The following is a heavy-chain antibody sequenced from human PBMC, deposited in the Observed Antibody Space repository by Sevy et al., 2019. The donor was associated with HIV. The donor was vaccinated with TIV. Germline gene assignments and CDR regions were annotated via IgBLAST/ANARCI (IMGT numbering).Heavy chain of an antibody. CDR2: IYPGDSAT. Sequence: GESLKISCKGSGYSFTSYWIGWVRQMPGKGLEWMGLIYPGDSATRYSPSFQGQVTISADKSTSTAYLHWSSLKDSHTAMKYRPRQKRRIAGYSRSWYYFDYWGQGALVTV. J-gene: IGHJ4*02. CDR3: PRQKRRIAGYSRSWYYFDY. D-gene: IGHD6-13*01. CDR1: GYSFTSYW. V-gene: IGHV5-51*01.